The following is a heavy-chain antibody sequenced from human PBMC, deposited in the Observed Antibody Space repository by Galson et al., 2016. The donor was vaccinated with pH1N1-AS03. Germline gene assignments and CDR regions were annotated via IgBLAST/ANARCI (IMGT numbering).Heavy chain of an antibody. CDR2: INSKTHGGTT. D-gene: IGHD2-21*02. V-gene: IGHV3-15*01. Sequence: SLRLSCAASGFSFTNAWMNWVRQVPGKGLEWVGRINSKTHGGTTVYAATVKGRFTISRDDSKNMVYLQMNSLKTEDTAVYYCSTGLLWFDFFEFWGPGTLVTVSS. CDR3: STGLLWFDFFEF. CDR1: GFSFTNAW. J-gene: IGHJ4*02.